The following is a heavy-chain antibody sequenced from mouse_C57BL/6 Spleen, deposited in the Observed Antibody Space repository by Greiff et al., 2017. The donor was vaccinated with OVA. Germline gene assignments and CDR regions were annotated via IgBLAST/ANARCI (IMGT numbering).Heavy chain of an antibody. V-gene: IGHV2-2*01. CDR1: GFSLTSYG. Sequence: QVQLKESGPGLVQPSQSLSITCTVSGFSLTSYGVHWVRQSPGKGLEWLGVIWSGGSTDYNAAFISRLSISKDNSKSQVFFKMNSLQADDTAIDYCARGDYYGSRGAMDYWGQGTSVTVSS. CDR3: ARGDYYGSRGAMDY. J-gene: IGHJ4*01. D-gene: IGHD1-1*01. CDR2: IWSGGST.